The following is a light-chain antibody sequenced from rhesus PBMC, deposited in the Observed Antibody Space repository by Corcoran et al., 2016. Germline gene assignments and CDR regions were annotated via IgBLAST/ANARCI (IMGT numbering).Light chain of an antibody. CDR1: QGISEY. CDR3: LQGYSTPYS. CDR2: AAS. V-gene: IGKV1-36*02. Sequence: DIQMTQSPSSLSASVGDRVTITCRASQGISEYLNWYQQKPGKAPKRLNYAASRLESEVPLRFSGIGFGTDFTLTISSLQPEDIAAYYCLQGYSTPYSFGQVTKVEIK. J-gene: IGKJ2*01.